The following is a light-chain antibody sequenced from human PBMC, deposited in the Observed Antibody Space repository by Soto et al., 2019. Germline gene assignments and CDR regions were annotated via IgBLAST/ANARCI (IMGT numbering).Light chain of an antibody. J-gene: IGLJ1*01. CDR1: SSNIGAGYY. V-gene: IGLV1-40*01. CDR3: QSYDSSLRAMYV. CDR2: GNI. Sequence: QSVLTQPPSVSGATGQRVTISFTGSSSNIGAGYYVHWYQQLPGTAPKLFISGNINRPSGVPDLFSGSKSGTSASLTITGLQAEAEADYYCQSYDSSLRAMYVFGTGTKLTVL.